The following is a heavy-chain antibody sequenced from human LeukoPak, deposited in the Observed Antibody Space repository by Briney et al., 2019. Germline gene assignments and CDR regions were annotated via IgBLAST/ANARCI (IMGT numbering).Heavy chain of an antibody. CDR1: GFTVSSTY. CDR3: AKESRYYDSSGYYYLSTFGDY. V-gene: IGHV3-23*01. J-gene: IGHJ4*02. CDR2: ISGSGGST. Sequence: GGSLRLSCAASGFTVSSTYMSWARQTPGKGLEWVSVISGSGGSTYYADSVKGRFTISRDNSKNTLYLQMNSLRAEDTAVYYCAKESRYYDSSGYYYLSTFGDYWGQGTLVTVSS. D-gene: IGHD3-22*01.